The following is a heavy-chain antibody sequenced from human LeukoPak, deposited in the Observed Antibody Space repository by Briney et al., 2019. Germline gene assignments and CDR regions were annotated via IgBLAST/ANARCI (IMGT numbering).Heavy chain of an antibody. V-gene: IGHV1-18*01. J-gene: IGHJ4*02. D-gene: IGHD1-26*01. CDR2: ISAYNGNT. Sequence: ASVKVSCKASGYTFTSYGISWVRQAPGQGLEWMGWISAYNGNTNYAQKLQGRVTMTTDTSTSTVYMELRSLRSDDTAVYYCARMAKVGATQSYWGQGTLVTVSS. CDR1: GYTFTSYG. CDR3: ARMAKVGATQSY.